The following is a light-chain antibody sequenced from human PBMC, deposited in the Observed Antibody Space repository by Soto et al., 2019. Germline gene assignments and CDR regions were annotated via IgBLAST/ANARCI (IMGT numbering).Light chain of an antibody. J-gene: IGLJ3*02. CDR2: TNN. Sequence: QAVVTQPPSASGTPGQSVTISCSGSGSNIGSNTVNWYQQLPGTAPKLLICTNNQRPSGVPDRFSGSKSGTSASLAITGLQSEDEADYYCATWDDSLNGPVFGGGTKLTVL. CDR3: ATWDDSLNGPV. CDR1: GSNIGSNT. V-gene: IGLV1-44*01.